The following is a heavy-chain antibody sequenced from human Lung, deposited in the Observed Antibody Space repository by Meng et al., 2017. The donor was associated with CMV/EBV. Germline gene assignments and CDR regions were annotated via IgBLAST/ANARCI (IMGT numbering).Heavy chain of an antibody. CDR2: ISSSSSYL. J-gene: IGHJ4*02. CDR3: ARAATGTTSLGY. V-gene: IGHV3-21*01. Sequence: WSTYGFTFNTYSRNWVRHAPGKGLEWVSSISSSSSYLYYADSVKGRFTISRDNAKNSLFLQMNSLRAEDTAVYYCARAATGTTSLGYWGQGTLVTVSS. D-gene: IGHD1-1*01. CDR1: GFTFNTYS.